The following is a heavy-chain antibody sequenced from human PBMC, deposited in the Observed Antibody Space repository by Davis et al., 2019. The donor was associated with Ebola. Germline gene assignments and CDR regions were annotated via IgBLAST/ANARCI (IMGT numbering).Heavy chain of an antibody. J-gene: IGHJ4*02. CDR3: TRGIYDSSGYSHFDY. D-gene: IGHD3-22*01. CDR1: GGSISSSSYY. V-gene: IGHV4-39*01. CDR2: AYYSGST. Sequence: SETLSLTCTVSGGSISSSSYYWAWIRQPSGKGLEWIGSAYYSGSTYYNPPLKSRVTISVDTSKNQFSLKLRSVTAADTAVYYCTRGIYDSSGYSHFDYWGQGTLVTVSS.